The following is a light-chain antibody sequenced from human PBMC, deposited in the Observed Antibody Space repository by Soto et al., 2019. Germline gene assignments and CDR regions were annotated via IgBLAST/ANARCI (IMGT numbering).Light chain of an antibody. CDR1: QSLLHSNGYNY. Sequence: DIVMTQSPLSLPVTPGEPASISCRSSQSLLHSNGYNYLDWYLQKPGQSPQLLIYLGSNRASGVPDRFCGSGSGTDFTLKISRVVAEDAGVYYCMQGLQTPWTFGQGTTVEIK. J-gene: IGKJ1*01. CDR3: MQGLQTPWT. CDR2: LGS. V-gene: IGKV2-28*01.